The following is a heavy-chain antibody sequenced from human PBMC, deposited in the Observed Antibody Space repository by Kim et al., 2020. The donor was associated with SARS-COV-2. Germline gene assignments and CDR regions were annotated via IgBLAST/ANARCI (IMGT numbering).Heavy chain of an antibody. V-gene: IGHV4-39*01. CDR1: GGSISSSSYY. D-gene: IGHD2-21*02. CDR3: ARTVVVTAIWFDY. CDR2: IYYSGST. Sequence: SETLSLTCTVSGGSISSSSYYWGWIRQPPGKGLEWIGSIYYSGSTYYNPSLKSRVTISVDTSKNQFSLKLSSVTAADTAVYYCARTVVVTAIWFDYWGQGTLVTVSS. J-gene: IGHJ4*02.